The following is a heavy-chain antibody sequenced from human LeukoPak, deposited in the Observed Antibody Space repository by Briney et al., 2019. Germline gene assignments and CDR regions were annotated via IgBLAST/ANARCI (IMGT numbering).Heavy chain of an antibody. V-gene: IGHV1-2*02. J-gene: IGHJ4*02. D-gene: IGHD6-6*01. Sequence: ASVKVSCKASGYTFTGYYMHWVRQAPGQGLGWMGWINPNTGGTNYAQKFQARVTMTRDTTISTAYMELSRLTSDDTAVYYCASYPRYSSSPPFDYWGQGTLVTVSS. CDR1: GYTFTGYY. CDR2: INPNTGGT. CDR3: ASYPRYSSSPPFDY.